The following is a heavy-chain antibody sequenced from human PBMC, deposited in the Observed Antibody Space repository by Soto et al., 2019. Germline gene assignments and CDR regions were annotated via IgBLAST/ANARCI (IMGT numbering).Heavy chain of an antibody. D-gene: IGHD3-22*01. CDR1: GFTFSSYA. CDR3: ATNLDSSGYSGFLD. CDR2: ISYDGSNK. V-gene: IGHV3-30-3*01. Sequence: GGSLRLSCAASGFTFSSYAMHWVRQAPGKGLEWVAVISYDGSNKYYADSVKGRFTISRDNSKNTLYLQMNSLRAEDTAVYYCATNLDSSGYSGFLDWGQGTLVTVSS. J-gene: IGHJ4*02.